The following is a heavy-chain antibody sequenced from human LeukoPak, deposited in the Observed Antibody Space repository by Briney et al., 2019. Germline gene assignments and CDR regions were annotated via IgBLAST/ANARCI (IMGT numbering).Heavy chain of an antibody. V-gene: IGHV3-21*01. D-gene: IGHD1-26*01. CDR3: AKSGSSSH. Sequence: GGSLRLSCAASGSTFSSYSMSWVRQAPGKGLEWVSSISSSSSYIYYADSVKGRFTISRDNAKNSLYLQMNSLRAEDTAVYYCAKSGSSSHWGQGTLVTVSS. J-gene: IGHJ4*02. CDR2: ISSSSSYI. CDR1: GSTFSSYS.